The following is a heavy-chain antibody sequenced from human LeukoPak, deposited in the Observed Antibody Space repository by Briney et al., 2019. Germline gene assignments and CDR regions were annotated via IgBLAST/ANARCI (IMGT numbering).Heavy chain of an antibody. V-gene: IGHV4-4*07. CDR2: IYTSGST. CDR3: ARQLYSSGNYYAPMDV. J-gene: IGHJ6*03. CDR1: GGSISSYY. D-gene: IGHD3-10*01. Sequence: SEALSLTCTVSGGSISSYYWSWIRQPAGKGLEWIGRIYTSGSTNYNPSLKSRVTISVDTSKNQFSLKMSSVTAADMAVYFCARQLYSSGNYYAPMDVWGKGTTVTISS.